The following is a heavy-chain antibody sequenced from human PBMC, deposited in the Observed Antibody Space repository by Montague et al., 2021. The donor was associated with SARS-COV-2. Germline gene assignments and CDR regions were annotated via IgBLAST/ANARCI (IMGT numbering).Heavy chain of an antibody. CDR1: GWSFGGDH. CDR2: IKQSGST. J-gene: IGHJ4*02. V-gene: IGHV4-34*01. D-gene: IGHD3-3*01. Sequence: SETLSLTCAVYGWSFGGDHWSWIRQPPGKGLEWIGDIKQSGSTNYNPSLKSRGTITVDTSKNQFSLKLTSVTAADTAVYFCARGDLSVPTIVEVFTSASYHFDYWGQGAQVTVSS. CDR3: ARGDLSVPTIVEVFTSASYHFDY.